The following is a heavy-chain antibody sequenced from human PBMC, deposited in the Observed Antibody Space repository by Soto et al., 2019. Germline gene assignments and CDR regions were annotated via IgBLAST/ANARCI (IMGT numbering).Heavy chain of an antibody. CDR3: ARDSYYDFWSGYYTSYYYGMDV. J-gene: IGHJ6*02. Sequence: VASVKVSCKASGYTFTSYAMHWVRQAPGQRLEWMGWINAGNGNTKYSQKFQGRVTITRDTSASTAYMELSSLRSEDTAVYYCARDSYYDFWSGYYTSYYYGMDVWGQGTTVTV. CDR1: GYTFTSYA. CDR2: INAGNGNT. V-gene: IGHV1-3*01. D-gene: IGHD3-3*01.